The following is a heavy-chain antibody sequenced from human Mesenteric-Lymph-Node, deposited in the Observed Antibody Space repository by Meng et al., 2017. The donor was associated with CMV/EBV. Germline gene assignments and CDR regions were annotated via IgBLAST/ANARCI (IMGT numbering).Heavy chain of an antibody. J-gene: IGHJ4*02. CDR1: GLTFRNAW. D-gene: IGHD2-21*01. V-gene: IGHV3-15*01. CDR3: GNFDY. CDR2: IKSKSAGGTT. Sequence: LRLSCEASGLTFRNAWMSWVRQAPGKGLEWVGRIKSKSAGGTTEYTASVKDRFMMSRDDSKNTLFLQMNSLKTEDTAVYYCGNFDYWGQGTLVTVSS.